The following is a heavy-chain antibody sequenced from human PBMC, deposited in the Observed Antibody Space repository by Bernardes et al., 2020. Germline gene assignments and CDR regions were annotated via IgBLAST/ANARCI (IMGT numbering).Heavy chain of an antibody. CDR3: AKDFGPSLQLVAFDI. J-gene: IGHJ3*02. Sequence: WGSLRLSCAASGVTFSRYDMNCVRRAPGKGLEWVATLSGSGATTFYADSVKGRFIISRDNSKKTVSLQMDGLRGEDTAVYFCAKDFGPSLQLVAFDIWGQGTLVTVSS. CDR2: LSGSGATT. D-gene: IGHD3-3*01. CDR1: GVTFSRYD. V-gene: IGHV3-23*01.